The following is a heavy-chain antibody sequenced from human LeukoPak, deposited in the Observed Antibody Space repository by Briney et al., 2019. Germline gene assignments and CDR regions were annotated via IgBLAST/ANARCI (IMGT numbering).Heavy chain of an antibody. J-gene: IGHJ4*02. CDR3: ARLIAAAGTVFDY. V-gene: IGHV5-10-1*01. D-gene: IGHD6-13*01. CDR2: LDPSDSYT. CDR1: GYSFTNYW. Sequence: PGESLRISCKGSGYSFTNYWITWVRQMPGKGLEWMGRLDPSDSYTNYSPSFQGHVTFSADKSISTAYLQWGSLKASDTAMYYCARLIAAAGTVFDYWGQGTLVTVSS.